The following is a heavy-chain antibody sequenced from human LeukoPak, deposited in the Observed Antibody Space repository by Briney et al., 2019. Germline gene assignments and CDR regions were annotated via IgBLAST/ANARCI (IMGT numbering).Heavy chain of an antibody. CDR3: ATPLDYYDRSDSHQGGD. CDR2: ISPTGSTT. CDR1: GFSFSGHW. D-gene: IGHD3-22*01. Sequence: GGSLRLSCTASGFSFSGHWMHWARQLPGKGLVWVSRISPTGSTTSYADSVKGRFTVSRDNAKNTLYLQMNSLRAEDTAVYYCATPLDYYDRSDSHQGGDWGQGTLVTVSS. V-gene: IGHV3-74*01. J-gene: IGHJ4*02.